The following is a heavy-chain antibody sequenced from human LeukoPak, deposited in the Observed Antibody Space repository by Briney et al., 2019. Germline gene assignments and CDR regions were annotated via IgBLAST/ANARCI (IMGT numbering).Heavy chain of an antibody. V-gene: IGHV4-39*01. Sequence: SETLSLTCTVSGGSISTSSYYWGWIRQPPGKGLEWIGTTHYSGSTYNNPSLKSRVTISVDTSKNRFSLKLSSLTAADTAVYYCARHRAADPSDAFDIWGQGTMVTVS. D-gene: IGHD6-13*01. J-gene: IGHJ3*02. CDR3: ARHRAADPSDAFDI. CDR2: THYSGST. CDR1: GGSISTSSYY.